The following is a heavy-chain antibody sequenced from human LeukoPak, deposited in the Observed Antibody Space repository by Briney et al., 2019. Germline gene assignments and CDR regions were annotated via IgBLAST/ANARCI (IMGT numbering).Heavy chain of an antibody. D-gene: IGHD4-17*01. CDR2: INAGNGNT. CDR3: ATDDYGDYTLDY. CDR1: GYTLTELS. V-gene: IGHV1-3*01. J-gene: IGHJ4*02. Sequence: ASVKVSCKVSGYTLTELSMHWVRQAPGQRLEWMGWINAGNGNTKYSQKFQGRVTITRDTSASTAYMELSSLRSEDTAVYYCATDDYGDYTLDYWGQGTLVTVSS.